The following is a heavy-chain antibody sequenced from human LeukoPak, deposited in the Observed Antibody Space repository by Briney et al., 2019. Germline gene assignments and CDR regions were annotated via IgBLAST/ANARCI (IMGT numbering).Heavy chain of an antibody. CDR3: ARAEWTTYYYDSSGYMFDY. V-gene: IGHV3-7*01. D-gene: IGHD3-22*01. Sequence: QPGGSLRLSCAASGFTFSSYWMSWVRQAPGKGLEWVANIKQDGSEKYYVDSVKGRFTISRDNAKNSLYLQMNSLRAEDTAVYYCARAEWTTYYYDSSGYMFDYWGQGTLVTVSS. CDR2: IKQDGSEK. CDR1: GFTFSSYW. J-gene: IGHJ4*02.